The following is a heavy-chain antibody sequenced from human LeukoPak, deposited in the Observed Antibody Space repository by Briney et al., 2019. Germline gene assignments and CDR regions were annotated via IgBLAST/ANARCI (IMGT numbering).Heavy chain of an antibody. V-gene: IGHV3-48*01. D-gene: IGHD1-26*01. CDR2: ISSSSSSI. CDR3: ARTSGSFGLDY. Sequence: GGSLRLSCAASGFTFSSYSMNWVRQAPGKGLEWVSYISSSSSSIYYADSVKGRFTISRDKAKNSLYLQMNSLRAEDTAVYYCARTSGSFGLDYWGQGTLVTVSS. CDR1: GFTFSSYS. J-gene: IGHJ4*02.